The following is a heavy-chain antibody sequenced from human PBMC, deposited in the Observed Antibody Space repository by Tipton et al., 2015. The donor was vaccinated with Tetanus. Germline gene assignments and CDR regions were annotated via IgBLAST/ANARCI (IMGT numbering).Heavy chain of an antibody. CDR3: ARDRGDTGTVNWFDP. V-gene: IGHV4-59*02. CDR2: VIYDGTS. CDR1: GVSVRSYY. Sequence: TLSLTCTVSGVSVRSYYWSWIRQSPDKGLEWLGDVIYDGTSYYNPSLKSRVTISVDTSENQMSLRLTSVTAADTAVYYCARDRGDTGTVNWFDPWGQGTLVTVSS. J-gene: IGHJ5*02. D-gene: IGHD1-1*01.